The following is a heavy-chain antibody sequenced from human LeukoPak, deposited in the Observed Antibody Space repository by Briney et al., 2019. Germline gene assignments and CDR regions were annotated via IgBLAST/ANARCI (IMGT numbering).Heavy chain of an antibody. CDR1: GYTFTGYY. CDR3: ARDPNRIQLWLLVALGWFDP. J-gene: IGHJ5*02. D-gene: IGHD5-18*01. V-gene: IGHV1-2*02. Sequence: ASVKVSCKASGYTFTGYYMHWVRQAPGQGLEWMGWINPNSGGTNYAQKFQGRVTMTRDTSISTAYMELSRLRSDDTAVYYYARDPNRIQLWLLVALGWFDPWGQGTLVTASS. CDR2: INPNSGGT.